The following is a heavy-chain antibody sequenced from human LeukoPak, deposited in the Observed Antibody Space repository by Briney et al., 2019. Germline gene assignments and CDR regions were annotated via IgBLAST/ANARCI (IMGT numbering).Heavy chain of an antibody. CDR1: GFTFSSYW. Sequence: TGGSLRLSCAVSGFTFSSYWMNWVRQAPGKGLEWVASIRLDGGEKSYVDCVKGRFTISRDNTKNSLYLQMSSLRAEDTAVYFCARDGAAAGLYFDLWGQGTLVTVSS. J-gene: IGHJ4*01. V-gene: IGHV3-7*01. CDR3: ARDGAAAGLYFDL. D-gene: IGHD6-13*01. CDR2: IRLDGGEK.